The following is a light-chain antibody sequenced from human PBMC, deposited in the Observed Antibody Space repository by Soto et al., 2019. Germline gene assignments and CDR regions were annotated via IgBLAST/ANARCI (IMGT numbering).Light chain of an antibody. J-gene: IGKJ1*01. CDR1: QSIGTN. Sequence: EIVMTQSPATLSVSPGERATLSCRASQSIGTNLAWYQQKPCQAPRLLIYAASTRATGIPATFSGSGSGTEFSLTISSLQSVAFAVYYCQHNYNSPRTFGQGTKVDIK. CDR2: AAS. CDR3: QHNYNSPRT. V-gene: IGKV3-15*01.